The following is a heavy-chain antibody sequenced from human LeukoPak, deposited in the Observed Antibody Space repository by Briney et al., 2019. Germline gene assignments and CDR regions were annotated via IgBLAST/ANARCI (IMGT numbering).Heavy chain of an antibody. D-gene: IGHD3-22*01. J-gene: IGHJ4*02. V-gene: IGHV3-9*01. CDR1: GFTFDDYA. CDR3: AKDTRPLYYDSSGFFDY. CDR2: ISWNSGSI. Sequence: PGGFLRLSCAASGFTFDDYAMHWVRQAPGKGLEWVSGISWNSGSIGYADSVKGRFTISRDNAKTSLYLQMNSLRAEDTALYYCAKDTRPLYYDSSGFFDYWGQGTLVTVSS.